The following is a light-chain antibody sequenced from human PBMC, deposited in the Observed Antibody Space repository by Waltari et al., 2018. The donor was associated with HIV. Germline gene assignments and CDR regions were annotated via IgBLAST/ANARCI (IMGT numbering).Light chain of an antibody. J-gene: IGKJ1*01. CDR1: QNIGDY. CDR3: QQSHNIPLT. CDR2: GAS. Sequence: DIQMTQSPSSLSASVGDRVTITCRASQNIGDYLNSYHQKPGKAPQLLISGASSLQSGVPSRFRGSGSGTEFTLTISSLQPEDFATYFCQQSHNIPLTFGQGTKVEVK. V-gene: IGKV1-39*01.